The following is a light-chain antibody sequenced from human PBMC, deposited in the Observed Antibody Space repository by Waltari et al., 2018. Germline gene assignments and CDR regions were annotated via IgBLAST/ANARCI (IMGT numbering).Light chain of an antibody. CDR3: QNHERLPAT. CDR1: QSIGRY. J-gene: IGKJ1*01. V-gene: IGKV3-20*01. CDR2: AAS. Sequence: EIVLTQSPGTLSLSPGERATLSCRASQSIGRYLVWYQQKPGQAPGLLIYAASSTATGIPDRFSGSGFGTDFSLTISRLEPEDFAVYYCQNHERLPATFGQGTKVEIK.